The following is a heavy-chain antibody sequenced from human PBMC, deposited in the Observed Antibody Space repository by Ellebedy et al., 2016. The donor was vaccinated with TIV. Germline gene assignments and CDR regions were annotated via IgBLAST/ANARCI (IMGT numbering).Heavy chain of an antibody. V-gene: IGHV3-21*01. CDR3: ASGYSGGWYGIDQ. J-gene: IGHJ4*02. Sequence: PGGSLRLSCAASGFTFSNYAMMWVRLAPGKGLEWVSSISGPSDYIYYADSVKGRFTISRDNAKNSLYLQMNSLRAEDTAVYYCASGYSGGWYGIDQWGQGTLVTVSS. CDR1: GFTFSNYA. CDR2: ISGPSDYI. D-gene: IGHD6-19*01.